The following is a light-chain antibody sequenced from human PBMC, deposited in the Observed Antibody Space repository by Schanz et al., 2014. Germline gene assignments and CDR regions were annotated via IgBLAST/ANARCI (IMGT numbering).Light chain of an antibody. CDR1: SSDVGAYNY. Sequence: QSALTQPASVSGSPGQSITISCTGTSSDVGAYNYVSWYQQHPGKAPKVMIYDVSNRPSGVSHRFSGSKSGNTASLTVSGLQAEDEADFYCSSYAGSHNYVFGTGTKLTVL. J-gene: IGLJ1*01. V-gene: IGLV2-14*01. CDR3: SSYAGSHNYV. CDR2: DVS.